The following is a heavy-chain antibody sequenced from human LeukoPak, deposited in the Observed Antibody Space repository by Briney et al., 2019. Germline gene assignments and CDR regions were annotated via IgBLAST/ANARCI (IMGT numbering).Heavy chain of an antibody. CDR3: ARDNAGYSSGWYGNYFDY. CDR2: IIPILGIA. Sequence: ASVKVSCKASGGTFSSYAISWVRQAPGQGLEWMGRIIPILGIANYAQKFQGRVTITADKSTSTAYMELSSLRSEDTAVYYCARDNAGYSSGWYGNYFDYWGQGTLVTVSS. D-gene: IGHD6-19*01. V-gene: IGHV1-69*04. CDR1: GGTFSSYA. J-gene: IGHJ4*02.